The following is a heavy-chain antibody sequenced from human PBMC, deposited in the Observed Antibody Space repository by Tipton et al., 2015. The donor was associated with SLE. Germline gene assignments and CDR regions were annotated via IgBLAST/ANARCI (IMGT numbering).Heavy chain of an antibody. CDR2: IYYSGRT. CDR3: ARAYDSRTFDI. J-gene: IGHJ3*02. Sequence: TLSLTCVVSGYSISTGYYWGWIRQPPGKGLEWIGSIYYSGRTYHNPSLKSRVTISVDTSKNQFSLKLTSVTAADTAVYYCARAYDSRTFDIWGQGTMVTVSS. D-gene: IGHD3-22*01. CDR1: GYSISTGYY. V-gene: IGHV4-38-2*01.